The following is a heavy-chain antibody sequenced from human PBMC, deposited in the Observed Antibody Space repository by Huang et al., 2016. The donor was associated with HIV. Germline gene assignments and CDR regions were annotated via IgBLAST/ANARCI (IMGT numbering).Heavy chain of an antibody. CDR1: GFTFNNYA. CDR2: ASYDWRSK. J-gene: IGHJ3*01. D-gene: IGHD1-26*01. V-gene: IGHV3-30*04. Sequence: QVQLVESGGGVVQPGRSLRLACVASGFTFNNYALHWVRQAPGEGVECVPIASYDWRSKYYTSSVKDRFTISRDNSKNTLYLHMHSLTAEDTAVYYCVRGPAPREGIGTFNVWGHGTMVTVSS. CDR3: VRGPAPREGIGTFNV.